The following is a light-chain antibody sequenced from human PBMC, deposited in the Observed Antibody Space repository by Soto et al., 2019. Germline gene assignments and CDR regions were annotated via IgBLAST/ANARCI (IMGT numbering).Light chain of an antibody. Sequence: DVQMTQSPSTLSASVGDRVTITCRASQSIDSWLAWYQQKPGKAPNLLIYKTSNLESGVPSRFSGSGSGTEFTLTISSLQPEDFASYYCLQDYGDSWTFGQGTKVDIK. CDR2: KTS. J-gene: IGKJ1*01. CDR1: QSIDSW. V-gene: IGKV1-5*03. CDR3: LQDYGDSWT.